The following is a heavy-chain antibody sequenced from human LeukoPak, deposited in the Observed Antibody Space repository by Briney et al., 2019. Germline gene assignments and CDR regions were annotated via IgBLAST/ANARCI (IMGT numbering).Heavy chain of an antibody. J-gene: IGHJ6*03. CDR1: GFTFSSYS. CDR3: ARDPAAAETNYYMDV. Sequence: PGGSLRLSCAASGFTFSSYSMNWVRQAPGKGPEWVSSISSSSSYIYYADSVKGRFTISRDNAKNSLYLQMNSLRAEDTAVYYCARDPAAAETNYYMDVWGKGTTVTVSS. V-gene: IGHV3-21*01. D-gene: IGHD6-13*01. CDR2: ISSSSSYI.